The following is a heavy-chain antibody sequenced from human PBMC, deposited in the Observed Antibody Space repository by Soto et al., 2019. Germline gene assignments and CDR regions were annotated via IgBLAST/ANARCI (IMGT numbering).Heavy chain of an antibody. Sequence: SVKVSCKASGGTFSSYAISWVRQAPGQGLEWMGGIIPIFGTANYAQKFQGRVTITADKSTSTAYMELSSLRSQDTAVYYCARDRKPSHYYGSGSYYTSFDPWGQGTLVTVPS. D-gene: IGHD3-10*01. CDR3: ARDRKPSHYYGSGSYYTSFDP. CDR2: IIPIFGTA. CDR1: GGTFSSYA. J-gene: IGHJ5*02. V-gene: IGHV1-69*06.